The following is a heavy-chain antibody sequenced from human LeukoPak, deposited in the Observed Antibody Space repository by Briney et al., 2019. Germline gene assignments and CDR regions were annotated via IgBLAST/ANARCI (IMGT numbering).Heavy chain of an antibody. J-gene: IGHJ4*02. CDR2: INPNSGGT. V-gene: IGHV1-2*02. CDR1: GYTFTGYY. Sequence: ASVKVSCKASGYTFTGYYMHWVRQAPGQGFEWMGWINPNSGGTNYAQKFQGRVTMTRDTSISTAYMELSRLRSDDTAVYYCARVRYDILTGYPHPDYWGQGTLVTVSS. D-gene: IGHD3-9*01. CDR3: ARVRYDILTGYPHPDY.